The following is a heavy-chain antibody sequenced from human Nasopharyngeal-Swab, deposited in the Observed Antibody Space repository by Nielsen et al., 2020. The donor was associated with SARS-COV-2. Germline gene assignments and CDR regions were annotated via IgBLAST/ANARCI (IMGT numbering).Heavy chain of an antibody. CDR2: IDPSDSYT. V-gene: IGHV5-10-1*01. Sequence: GESLKISCKGSGYSFTSYWISWARQMPGKGLEWMGRIDPSDSYTNYSPSFQGHVTISADKSISTAYLQWSSLKASDTAMYYCVGGPIAAADYYYGMDVWGQGTTVTVSS. CDR1: GYSFTSYW. J-gene: IGHJ6*02. CDR3: VGGPIAAADYYYGMDV. D-gene: IGHD6-13*01.